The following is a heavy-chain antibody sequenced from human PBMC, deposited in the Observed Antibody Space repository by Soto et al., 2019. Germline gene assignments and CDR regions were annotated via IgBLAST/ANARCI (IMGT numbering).Heavy chain of an antibody. D-gene: IGHD2-15*01. CDR1: GFTFSSYS. CDR2: ISSSSSYI. V-gene: IGHV3-21*01. CDR3: ARDLGIVGLSGYFYYYYGMDV. J-gene: IGHJ6*02. Sequence: PGGSLRLSCAASGFTFSSYSMNWVRQAPGKGLEWVSSISSSSSYIYYADYVKGRFTISTDNAKNSLYLQMNSLRAEDTAVYYCARDLGIVGLSGYFYYYYGMDVWGQGTTVTVSS.